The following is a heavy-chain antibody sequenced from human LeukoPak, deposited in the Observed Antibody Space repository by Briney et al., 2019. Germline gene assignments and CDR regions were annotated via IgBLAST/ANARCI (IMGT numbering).Heavy chain of an antibody. CDR1: GFTFSSYS. D-gene: IGHD2-2*01. J-gene: IGHJ4*02. CDR2: ISSSSSYI. V-gene: IGHV3-21*01. Sequence: GGSLRLSCAASGFTFSSYSMNWVRQAPGKGLEWVSSISSSSSYIYYADSVKGRFTISRDNAKNTLYLQMNSLRAEDTAVYYCVRLVAVPDAYFDYWGQGTLVTVSS. CDR3: VRLVAVPDAYFDY.